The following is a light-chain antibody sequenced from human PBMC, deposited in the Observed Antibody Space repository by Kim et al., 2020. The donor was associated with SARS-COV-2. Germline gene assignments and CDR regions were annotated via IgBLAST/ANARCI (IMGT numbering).Light chain of an antibody. J-gene: IGKJ2*01. CDR2: VAY. CDR3: QQSYSTPYT. Sequence: DIQMTQSPSSLSASVGDTVTITCRASQSISGYLNWYQQKPGKAPKLLIHVAYSLQSGVPPRFSGSGSGTDFTLTISSLQPEDFATYFCQQSYSTPYTFGQGTKVDIK. V-gene: IGKV1-39*01. CDR1: QSISGY.